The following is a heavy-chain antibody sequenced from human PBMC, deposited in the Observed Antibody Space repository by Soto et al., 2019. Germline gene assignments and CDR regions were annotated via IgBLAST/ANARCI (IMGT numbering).Heavy chain of an antibody. Sequence: GASVKVSCKASAGTFVNYAITWVRQAPGQGLEWMGTITPMFGTTNNAQKFNGRVTITTDTSTSTAFMELSSLRSDDTAVYYCARWYSSGWDEDFDYWGQGTLVTVSS. CDR1: AGTFVNYA. J-gene: IGHJ4*02. CDR3: ARWYSSGWDEDFDY. V-gene: IGHV1-69*05. D-gene: IGHD6-19*01. CDR2: ITPMFGTT.